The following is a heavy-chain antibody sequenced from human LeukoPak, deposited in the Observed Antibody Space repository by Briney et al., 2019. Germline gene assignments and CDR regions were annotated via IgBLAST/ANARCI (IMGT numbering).Heavy chain of an antibody. CDR3: ARLGYYDILP. J-gene: IGHJ5*02. Sequence: SETLSLTCTVSGVSISSSNSYWGWIRQPPGKGLEWIGSIYYSGSTYYNPSLKSRVTISVDTSKNQFSLKLSSVTAADTAVYYCARLGYYDILPWGQGTLVTVSS. D-gene: IGHD3-9*01. CDR2: IYYSGST. CDR1: GVSISSSNSY. V-gene: IGHV4-39*01.